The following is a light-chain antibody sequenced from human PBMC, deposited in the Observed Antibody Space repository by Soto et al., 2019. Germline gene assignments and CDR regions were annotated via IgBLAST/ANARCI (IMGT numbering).Light chain of an antibody. V-gene: IGLV2-8*01. CDR3: SSYAGSINYVL. CDR2: EVS. J-gene: IGLJ2*01. Sequence: QSALTQPPSASGSPGQSVTVSCTGTSSDVGTYNYVSWYQQYPGEAPKLMIYEVSNRPSGVPDRFSGSKSGNTASLTVSGLQAEDEADYYCSSYAGSINYVLFGGGTKLTVL. CDR1: SSDVGTYNY.